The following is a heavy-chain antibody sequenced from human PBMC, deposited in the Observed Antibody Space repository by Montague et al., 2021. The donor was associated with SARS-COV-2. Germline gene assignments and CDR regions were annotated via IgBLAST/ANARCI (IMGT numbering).Heavy chain of an antibody. Sequence: SLRLSCAASGFTLSRYAMHWVRQAPGKGLEWVAVISYDGSNKHNADSVKGQFTISRDKSKNTLCVQMNSLRAEDTAVYYCARGRGTYSLDYWGQGTLVTVSS. CDR1: GFTLSRYA. D-gene: IGHD1-26*01. CDR2: ISYDGSNK. V-gene: IGHV3-30-3*01. CDR3: ARGRGTYSLDY. J-gene: IGHJ4*02.